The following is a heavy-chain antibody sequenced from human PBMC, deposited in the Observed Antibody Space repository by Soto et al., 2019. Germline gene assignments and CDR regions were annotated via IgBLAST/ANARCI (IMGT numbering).Heavy chain of an antibody. D-gene: IGHD1-26*01. Sequence: GGSLRLSCSASGFTFSSYAMHWVRQAPGKGLGYVSAISSNGGSTYYADSVKGRFTISRDNSKNTLYLQMSSLRAEDTAVYYCVKDPGARYNWFDPWGQGTL. CDR3: VKDPGARYNWFDP. CDR2: ISSNGGST. CDR1: GFTFSSYA. V-gene: IGHV3-64D*06. J-gene: IGHJ5*02.